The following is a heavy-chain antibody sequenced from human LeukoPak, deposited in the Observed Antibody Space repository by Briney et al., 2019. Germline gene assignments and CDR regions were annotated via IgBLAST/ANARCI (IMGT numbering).Heavy chain of an antibody. Sequence: ASVKVSCKASRYTFTSYAMHWVCQAHGQRLEWMGWINAGNGNTKYSQKFQGRVTITRDTSASTAYMELSSLRSEDTAVYYCARRMSPGYCSGGSCFLIDYWGQGTLLTVSS. CDR2: INAGNGNT. D-gene: IGHD2-15*01. CDR1: RYTFTSYA. V-gene: IGHV1-3*01. J-gene: IGHJ4*02. CDR3: ARRMSPGYCSGGSCFLIDY.